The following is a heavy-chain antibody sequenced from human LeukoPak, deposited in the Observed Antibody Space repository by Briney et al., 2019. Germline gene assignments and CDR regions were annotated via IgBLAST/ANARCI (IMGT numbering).Heavy chain of an antibody. CDR2: VDPNSGKT. V-gene: IGHV1-8*01. J-gene: IGHJ4*02. CDR1: GYTFTSFE. D-gene: IGHD1-1*01. Sequence: GSVKVSCKASGYTFTSFEINWVRQATGQGLEWMGWVDPNSGKTGYAQKFQGRVTMTKNTSINTAYMELSSLKSDDTAVDYCARGPDDATIDSWGQGTLVTVSS. CDR3: ARGPDDATIDS.